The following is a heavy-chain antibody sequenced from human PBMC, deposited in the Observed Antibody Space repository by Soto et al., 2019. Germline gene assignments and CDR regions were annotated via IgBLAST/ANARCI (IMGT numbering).Heavy chain of an antibody. D-gene: IGHD3-3*01. J-gene: IGHJ4*02. Sequence: WTWIRQHPGKGLEWIGSIYYSGSTYYNPSLKSRLTVSDTSNNQFSLKLSSVTAADTAVYYCSRSSVLRFDYWGQGTLVTVSS. CDR3: SRSSVLRFDY. CDR2: IYYSGST. V-gene: IGHV4-31*02.